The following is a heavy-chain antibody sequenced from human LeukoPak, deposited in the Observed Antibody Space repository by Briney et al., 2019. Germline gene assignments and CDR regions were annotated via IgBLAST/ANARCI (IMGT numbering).Heavy chain of an antibody. CDR2: INSDGSST. Sequence: QPGGSLRLSCAASGFTFSSYWMHWVRQAPGKGLVWVSRINSDGSSTSYADSVKGRFTISRDNAKNTLYLQMNSLRAEDTAVYYCASWGSGFTQDYYCYYMDVWGKGTTVTVSS. J-gene: IGHJ6*03. D-gene: IGHD6-19*01. CDR1: GFTFSSYW. CDR3: ASWGSGFTQDYYCYYMDV. V-gene: IGHV3-74*01.